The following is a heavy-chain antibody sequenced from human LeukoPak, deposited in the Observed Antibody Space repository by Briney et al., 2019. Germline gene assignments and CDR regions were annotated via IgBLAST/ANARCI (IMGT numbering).Heavy chain of an antibody. CDR2: IYHSGST. J-gene: IGHJ4*02. D-gene: IGHD5-24*01. CDR1: GGSISSSNW. CDR3: ARASFQRWLQLGGD. V-gene: IGHV4-4*02. Sequence: YPSETLSLTCAVSGGSISSSNWWSWVRQPPGKGLGWIGEIYHSGSTNYNPSLKSRVTISVDKSKNQFSLKMSSVTAADTAVYYCARASFQRWLQLGGDWGQGTLVTVSS.